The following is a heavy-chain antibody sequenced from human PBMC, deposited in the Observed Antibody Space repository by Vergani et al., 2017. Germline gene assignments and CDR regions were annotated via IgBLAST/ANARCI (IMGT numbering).Heavy chain of an antibody. V-gene: IGHV3-30-3*01. CDR3: ARDGGLKQQLARRRMDV. CDR2: ISYDGTNK. Sequence: QVQLVESGGGVVQPGRSLRLSCAASGFTFGDHGIHWVRRAPGKVLEWVALISYDGTNKYYTNSVRGRFTISRDNSKNTLYLQMNSLRAEDTAVYYCARDGGLKQQLARRRMDVWGKGTTVTVSS. D-gene: IGHD6-13*01. CDR1: GFTFGDHG. J-gene: IGHJ6*03.